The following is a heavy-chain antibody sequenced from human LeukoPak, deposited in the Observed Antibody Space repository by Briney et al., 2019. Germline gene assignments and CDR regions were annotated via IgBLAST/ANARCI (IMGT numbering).Heavy chain of an antibody. V-gene: IGHV3-74*01. J-gene: IGHJ4*02. CDR2: INTDGSST. CDR3: ARDRGGSGPTTTDY. D-gene: IGHD6-19*01. CDR1: GFXFSSSW. Sequence: GGSLRLSCAASGFXFSSSWMHWVRQAPGKGLLWVSRINTDGSSTIYADSVEGRFITSRDNAKNTLYLQMNSLRAEDTAVYFCARDRGGSGPTTTDYWGQGALVTVSS.